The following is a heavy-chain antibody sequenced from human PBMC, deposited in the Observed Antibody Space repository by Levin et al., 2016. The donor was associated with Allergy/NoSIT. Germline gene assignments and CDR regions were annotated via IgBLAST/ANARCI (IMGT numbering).Heavy chain of an antibody. D-gene: IGHD3-22*01. CDR1: GFPFSSHN. CDR2: IDTSKTYI. Sequence: GESLKISCAASGFPFSSHNMNWVRQAPGKGLEWVSSIDTSKTYIYYADSVRGRFTISRDNAENSLYLQMNSLRAEDTAVYFCAREDGGGYFYWGQGTTVTVSS. J-gene: IGHJ4*02. CDR3: AREDGGGYFY. V-gene: IGHV3-21*06.